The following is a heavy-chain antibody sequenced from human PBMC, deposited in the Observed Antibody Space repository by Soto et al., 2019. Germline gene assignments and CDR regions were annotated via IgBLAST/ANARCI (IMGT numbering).Heavy chain of an antibody. CDR2: ISWNSGSI. D-gene: IGHD1-26*01. CDR3: AKDPYSGSYYSAFDY. J-gene: IGHJ4*02. CDR1: GFTFDDYA. Sequence: GGSLRLSCAASGFTFDDYAMHWVRQAPGKGLEWVSGISWNSGSIGYADSVKGRFTISRDNAKNSLYLQMNSLRAEDTALYYCAKDPYSGSYYSAFDYWGQGTLVTVSS. V-gene: IGHV3-9*01.